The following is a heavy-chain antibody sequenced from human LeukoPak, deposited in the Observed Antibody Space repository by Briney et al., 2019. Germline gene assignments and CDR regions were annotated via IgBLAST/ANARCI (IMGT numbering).Heavy chain of an antibody. J-gene: IGHJ6*02. Sequence: ASVKVSCKGSGYTFTSYAMHWVRQAPGQRLEWMGWINAGNGNTKYSQKFQGRVTITRDTSASTAYMELSSLRSEDTAVYYCARDGDYVWGSSTPPPWYYYGMDVWGQGTTVTVSS. CDR1: GYTFTSYA. CDR3: ARDGDYVWGSSTPPPWYYYGMDV. V-gene: IGHV1-3*01. D-gene: IGHD3-16*01. CDR2: INAGNGNT.